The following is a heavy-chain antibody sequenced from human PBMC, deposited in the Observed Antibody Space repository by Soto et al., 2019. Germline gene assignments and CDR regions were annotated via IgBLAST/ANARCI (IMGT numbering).Heavy chain of an antibody. Sequence: QVQLQESGPGLVKPSETLSITCTVSGGSLSSYYWSWLRQPPGKGLEWIGYIYYSGIPNYNPSLNSLVTISVDTSKNQFSLKCRSVTAAGTAVYYGARYKSNYYYRIDVWGQGATGTVSS. D-gene: IGHD1-20*01. CDR2: IYYSGIP. CDR3: ARYKSNYYYRIDV. J-gene: IGHJ6*02. V-gene: IGHV4-59*01. CDR1: GGSLSSYY.